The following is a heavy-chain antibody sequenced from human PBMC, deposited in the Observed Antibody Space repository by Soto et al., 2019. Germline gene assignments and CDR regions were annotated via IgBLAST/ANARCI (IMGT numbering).Heavy chain of an antibody. CDR2: IYCDGSST. J-gene: IGHJ4*02. Sequence: PGGSLRLSCAASGFTFSNYCMHWVRQAPGKGLVWVSRIYCDGSSTSYADSVKGRFTISRDSAKNTLYLQMNSLRAEDTAVYYCGRETYGIFFFDSWGQGTLVTVSS. V-gene: IGHV3-74*01. CDR3: GRETYGIFFFDS. D-gene: IGHD3-3*01. CDR1: GFTFSNYC.